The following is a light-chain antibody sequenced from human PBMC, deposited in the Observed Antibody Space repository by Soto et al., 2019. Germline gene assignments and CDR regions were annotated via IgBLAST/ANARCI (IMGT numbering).Light chain of an antibody. J-gene: IGKJ1*01. CDR2: TAS. Sequence: DLPMTQSPSSLAASVGDSVTITCRASQNINIYLSWSQQKPGKAPKLLIYTASNLQSGVPSRFSGSGSGTDFTLTISSLQPEDFATYYCQQTYTTPVTFGQGTKVEVK. CDR3: QQTYTTPVT. V-gene: IGKV1-39*01. CDR1: QNINIY.